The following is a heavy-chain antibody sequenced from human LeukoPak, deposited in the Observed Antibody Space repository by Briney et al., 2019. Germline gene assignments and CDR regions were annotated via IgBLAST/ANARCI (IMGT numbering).Heavy chain of an antibody. D-gene: IGHD6-13*01. V-gene: IGHV3-21*01. CDR3: ARDSSRLGNYYGKDV. Sequence: GGSLRLSCAASGFTFSSYSMNWVRQAPGKGLEWVSSISSSSSYIYYADSVKGRFTISRDNAKNSLYLQMNSLRAEDMAVYYCARDSSRLGNYYGKDVWGQGTKVTVSS. CDR2: ISSSSSYI. CDR1: GFTFSSYS. J-gene: IGHJ6*02.